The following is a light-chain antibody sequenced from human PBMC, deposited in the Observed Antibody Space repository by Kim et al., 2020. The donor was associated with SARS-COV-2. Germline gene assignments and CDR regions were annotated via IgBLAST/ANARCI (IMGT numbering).Light chain of an antibody. V-gene: IGKV1-5*03. CDR1: QNINTW. CDR2: GAS. Sequence: DFPMTQSPSTLSASVGDRVTIACRANQNINTWLAWYQLKPGKAPKLLIYGASNLESGVPSRFSGSGSGTEFTLTISSLQPDDFATYDCHNYNGYVGQGTKLEI. CDR3: HNYNGY. J-gene: IGKJ2*01.